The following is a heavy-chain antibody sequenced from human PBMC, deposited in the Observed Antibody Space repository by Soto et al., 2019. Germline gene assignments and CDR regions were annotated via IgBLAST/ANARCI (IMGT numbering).Heavy chain of an antibody. J-gene: IGHJ4*02. V-gene: IGHV1-18*01. Sequence: QVQLVQSGAEVKKPGASVKVSCKASGYTFTSYGISWVRQAPGQGLEWMGWISAYNGNTNYAQKLQGRVTMTTDTSTSTAYMVLRSLRSHDTAVYYCARSRDSRGYRVGLLDYWGQGTLVTVSS. CDR2: ISAYNGNT. D-gene: IGHD5-18*01. CDR3: ARSRDSRGYRVGLLDY. CDR1: GYTFTSYG.